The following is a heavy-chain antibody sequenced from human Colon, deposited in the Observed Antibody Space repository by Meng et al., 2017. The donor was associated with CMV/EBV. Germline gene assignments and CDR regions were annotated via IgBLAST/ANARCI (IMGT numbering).Heavy chain of an antibody. D-gene: IGHD3-10*01. CDR2: MFYSGST. CDR1: SSGYY. CDR3: ARDGQRMSVVWGVPNWFDP. J-gene: IGHJ5*02. V-gene: IGHV4-39*07. Sequence: SSGYYWAWIRQPPGKGPEWIGSMFYSGSTYYSASLKSRVTMSIDTSKNQVSLKLTSVTAADTAVYYCARDGQRMSVVWGVPNWFDPWGQGTLVTVSS.